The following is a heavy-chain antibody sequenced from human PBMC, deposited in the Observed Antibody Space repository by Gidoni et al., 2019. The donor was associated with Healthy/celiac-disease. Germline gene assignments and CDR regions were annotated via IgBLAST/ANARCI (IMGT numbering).Heavy chain of an antibody. Sequence: QLQLQESGPGLVKPSETMSLTCTVPGGSIRSSSYYWGWTRQPPGKGMEWVGSIYYSGSTYYNPSRKSRVTISVDTSKNQFSLKLSSVTAADTAVYYCARQQLGHWFDPWGQGTLVTVSS. CDR3: ARQQLGHWFDP. V-gene: IGHV4-39*01. CDR1: GGSIRSSSYY. D-gene: IGHD6-6*01. CDR2: IYYSGST. J-gene: IGHJ5*02.